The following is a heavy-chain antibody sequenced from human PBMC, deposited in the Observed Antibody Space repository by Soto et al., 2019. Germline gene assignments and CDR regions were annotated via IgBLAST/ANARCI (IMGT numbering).Heavy chain of an antibody. CDR3: ARAGAEGITIFGFPPGGFDP. CDR2: ISSSGSTI. CDR1: GFTFSDYY. J-gene: IGHJ5*02. Sequence: QVQLVESGGGLVKPGGSLRLSCAASGFTFSDYYMSWIRQAPGKGLEWVSYISSSGSTIYYADSVKGRFTISRDNAKNSLYLQMNSLRADDTAVYYCARAGAEGITIFGFPPGGFDPWGQGTLVTVSS. D-gene: IGHD3-3*01. V-gene: IGHV3-11*01.